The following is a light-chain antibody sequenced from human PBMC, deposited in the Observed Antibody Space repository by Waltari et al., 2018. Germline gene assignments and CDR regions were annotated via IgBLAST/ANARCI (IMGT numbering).Light chain of an antibody. CDR2: EDI. J-gene: IGLJ1*01. Sequence: SYELTQPPSMSVSPGQTARIPCSGDALPKKSAYWYQQKSGQAPVQVIYEDIKRPSGIPERFSGSSSGTTATLTISGAQLEDEADYYCYSTDSSGNYYVFGPGTKVTVL. CDR1: ALPKKS. CDR3: YSTDSSGNYYV. V-gene: IGLV3-10*01.